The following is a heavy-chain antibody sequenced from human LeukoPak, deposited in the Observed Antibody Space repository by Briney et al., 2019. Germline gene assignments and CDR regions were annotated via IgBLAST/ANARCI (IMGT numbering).Heavy chain of an antibody. V-gene: IGHV1-46*01. CDR2: INPSGGST. Sequence: ASVKVSCKASGYTFTSYYMHWVRQAPGQGLEWMGIINPSGGSTSYARKFQGRVTMTRDTSTSTVYMELSSLRSEDTAVYYCARKGILTYYDILTGYWDWFDPWGQGTLVTVSS. CDR3: ARKGILTYYDILTGYWDWFDP. CDR1: GYTFTSYY. D-gene: IGHD3-9*01. J-gene: IGHJ5*02.